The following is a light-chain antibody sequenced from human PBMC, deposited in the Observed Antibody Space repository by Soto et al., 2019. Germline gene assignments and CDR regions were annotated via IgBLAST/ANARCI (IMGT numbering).Light chain of an antibody. Sequence: EIVMTQSPATLSVSPGERATLSCRASQSVSSNLAWYQQKPGQAPRLLIYGGSTRATGIPARFSGSGSGTEFTLSISSLQSEDFALYSCQQYNDWPPVFGQGTRLEIK. J-gene: IGKJ5*01. CDR3: QQYNDWPPV. CDR2: GGS. V-gene: IGKV3-15*01. CDR1: QSVSSN.